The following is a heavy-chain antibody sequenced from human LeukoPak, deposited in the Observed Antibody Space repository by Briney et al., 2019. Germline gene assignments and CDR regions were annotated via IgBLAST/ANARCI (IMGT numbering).Heavy chain of an antibody. D-gene: IGHD3-10*01. V-gene: IGHV4-59*08. J-gene: IGHJ4*02. Sequence: SETLSLTCTVSGGSISSYYWSWIRQPPGKGLEWIGYIHYSGGITYYNPSLKSRVTISVDTSKNQFSLSLSSVTAADTAVYYCASDGGQGYWGQGILVTVFS. CDR2: IHYSGGIT. CDR3: ASDGGQGY. CDR1: GGSISSYY.